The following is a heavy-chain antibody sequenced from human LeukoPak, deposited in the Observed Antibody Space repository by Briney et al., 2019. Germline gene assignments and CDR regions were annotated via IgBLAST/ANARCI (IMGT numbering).Heavy chain of an antibody. J-gene: IGHJ6*02. D-gene: IGHD2-15*01. Sequence: GESLKISCKGSGYNFISHWIGWVRQMPGKGLEWMGIIYPGDSETRYSPSFQGQVTISDDKSISTAYLQWSSLKASDTAMYYCARYCSGSSCFHYGMDVWGQGTTVTVSS. V-gene: IGHV5-51*01. CDR1: GYNFISHW. CDR3: ARYCSGSSCFHYGMDV. CDR2: IYPGDSET.